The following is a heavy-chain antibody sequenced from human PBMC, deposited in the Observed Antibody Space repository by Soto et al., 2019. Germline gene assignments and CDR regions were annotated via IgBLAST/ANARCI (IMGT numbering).Heavy chain of an antibody. V-gene: IGHV3-48*02. J-gene: IGHJ4*02. CDR3: ARVGGSYEPGSDY. Sequence: GGSLRLSCAASGFTFSSYSMNWVRQAPGKGLEWVSYISSSSTIYYADSVKGRFTISRDNAKNSLYLQMNSLRDEDTAVYYCARVGGSYEPGSDYWGQGTLVTVSS. CDR1: GFTFSSYS. D-gene: IGHD1-26*01. CDR2: ISSSSTI.